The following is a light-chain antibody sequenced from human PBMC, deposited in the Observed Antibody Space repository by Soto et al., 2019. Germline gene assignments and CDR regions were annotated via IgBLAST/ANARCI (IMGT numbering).Light chain of an antibody. CDR2: STS. Sequence: EIVMTQSPATLSVSPGERATLSCRASQSVSSDLAWYQQKPGQAPRLLIYSTSSRATGIPDRFSGSGSGTDFTLTISRLEPEDFAVYYCQQYGNSPITFGQGTRLEIK. J-gene: IGKJ5*01. V-gene: IGKV3-20*01. CDR1: QSVSSD. CDR3: QQYGNSPIT.